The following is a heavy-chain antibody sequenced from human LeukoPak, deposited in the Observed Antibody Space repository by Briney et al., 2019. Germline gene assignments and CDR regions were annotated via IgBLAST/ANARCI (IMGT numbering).Heavy chain of an antibody. D-gene: IGHD5-24*01. CDR1: GFTFSDYY. CDR2: ISSSGSTI. V-gene: IGHV3-11*04. Sequence: PGGSLRLSCAASGFTFSDYYMSWIRQAPGKGLEWVSYISSSGSTIYYADSVKGRFTISRDNARNTLILQMNSLRVEDTAVYYCARDWVYKIDYWGRGTLVTVSS. CDR3: ARDWVYKIDY. J-gene: IGHJ4*02.